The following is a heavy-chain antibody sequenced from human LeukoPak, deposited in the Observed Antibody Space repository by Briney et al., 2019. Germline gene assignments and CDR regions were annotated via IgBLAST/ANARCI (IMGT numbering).Heavy chain of an antibody. CDR3: ARTVTYCGGDCYAFDI. Sequence: GGSLRRSCAASGFTFSDYSMNWVRHVPGKGLEWVSSISSRSSYIYYADSVKGRFTISRDNAKNSVYLQMNSLRAEDTAVYYCARTVTYCGGDCYAFDIWGQGTMVTVSS. D-gene: IGHD2-21*02. CDR1: GFTFSDYS. V-gene: IGHV3-21*01. CDR2: ISSRSSYI. J-gene: IGHJ3*02.